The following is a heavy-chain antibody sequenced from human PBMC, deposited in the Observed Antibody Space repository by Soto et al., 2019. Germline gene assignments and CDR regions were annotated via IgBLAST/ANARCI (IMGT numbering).Heavy chain of an antibody. D-gene: IGHD2-2*01. CDR1: GFVFNNYD. V-gene: IGHV3-21*01. CDR2: ISKSYYT. J-gene: IGHJ4*02. CDR3: AREHSIIIPPVSDF. Sequence: PEGSLRRSCTVSGFVFNNYDINWVRQAPGKGLEWVSSISKSYYTYYSDSVKGRFAISRDNAKSSVSLQMKTLRVEDTAVYYCAREHSIIIPPVSDFWGQRTLVTVSS.